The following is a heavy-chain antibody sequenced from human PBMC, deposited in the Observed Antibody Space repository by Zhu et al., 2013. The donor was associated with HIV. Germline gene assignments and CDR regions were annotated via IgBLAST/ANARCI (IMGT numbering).Heavy chain of an antibody. J-gene: IGHJ4*02. Sequence: QVQLVQSGAEVKKPGASVKVSCKASGYTFTSYYMHWVRQAPGQGLEWMGIINPSGGSTSYAQKFQGRVTMTRDTSTSTVYMELSSLRSEDTAVYYCARVCKLLSRTESDSTSCYSPRYWGQGTLVTVSS. CDR3: ARVCKLLSRTESDSTSCYSPRY. D-gene: IGHD2-2*01. CDR2: INPSGGST. CDR1: GYTFTSYY. V-gene: IGHV1-46*01.